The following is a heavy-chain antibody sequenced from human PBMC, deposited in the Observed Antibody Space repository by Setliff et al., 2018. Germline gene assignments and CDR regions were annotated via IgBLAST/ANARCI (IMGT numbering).Heavy chain of an antibody. J-gene: IGHJ4*02. Sequence: SETLSLTCTVSGGSISSGSYYWSWIRQPAGKGLEWNGRIYTSGSTNYNPSLKSRVTISVDTSKNQFSLKLSSVTAADTAVYYCARGPVMIVATGYFDYWGQGTLVTVSS. CDR3: ARGPVMIVATGYFDY. V-gene: IGHV4-61*02. CDR1: GGSISSGSYY. D-gene: IGHD3-22*01. CDR2: IYTSGST.